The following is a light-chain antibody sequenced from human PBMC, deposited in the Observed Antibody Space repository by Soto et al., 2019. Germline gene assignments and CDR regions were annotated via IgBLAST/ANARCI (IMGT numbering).Light chain of an antibody. J-gene: IGKJ1*01. Sequence: EIVLTQSPGTLSLSPGERATLSCRASQVVSSSYLAWYQQTPGQAPRLLISEASRRATGIPDRFSGSGSGTDFTLTISRLEPEDSAVYYCQQYGSLPETFGQGTRVEIK. CDR2: EAS. CDR3: QQYGSLPET. V-gene: IGKV3-20*01. CDR1: QVVSSSY.